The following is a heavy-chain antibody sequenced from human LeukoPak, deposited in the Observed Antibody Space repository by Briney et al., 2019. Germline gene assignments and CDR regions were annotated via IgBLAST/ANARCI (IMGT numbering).Heavy chain of an antibody. Sequence: ASVKVSCKASGYTFTSYGISWVRQAPGQGLEWMGWISAYNGNTNYAQKLQGRVTMTTDTSTSTAYMELSSLRSEDTAVYYCARERSRRDDYYYGMDVWGQGTTVTVSS. V-gene: IGHV1-18*01. J-gene: IGHJ6*02. CDR3: ARERSRRDDYYYGMDV. CDR2: ISAYNGNT. CDR1: GYTFTSYG.